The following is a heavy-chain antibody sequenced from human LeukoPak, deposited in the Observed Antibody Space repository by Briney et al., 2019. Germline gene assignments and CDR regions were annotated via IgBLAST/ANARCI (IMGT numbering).Heavy chain of an antibody. D-gene: IGHD5-18*01. CDR1: GFTFSSYE. CDR2: ISSSSSYI. CDR3: ARDGTLIQSGFDY. Sequence: GGSLRLSCAASGFTFSSYEMNWVRQAPGKGLEWVSSISSSSSYIYYADSVKGRFTISRDNAKNSLYLQTNSLRAEDTAVYYCARDGTLIQSGFDYWGQGTLVTVSS. V-gene: IGHV3-21*01. J-gene: IGHJ4*02.